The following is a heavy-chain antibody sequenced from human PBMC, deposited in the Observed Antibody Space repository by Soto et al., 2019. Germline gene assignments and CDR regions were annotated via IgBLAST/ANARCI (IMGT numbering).Heavy chain of an antibody. D-gene: IGHD2-2*02. CDR2: INHSGST. V-gene: IGHV4-34*01. Sequence: SETLSLTCAVYGGSFSGYYWSWIRQPPGKGLEWIGEINHSGSTNYNPSLKSRVTISVDTSKNQFSLKLSSVTAADTAVYYCARAEREYCSSTSCYNYYYYYYMDVWGKGTTVTVSS. J-gene: IGHJ6*03. CDR3: ARAEREYCSSTSCYNYYYYYYMDV. CDR1: GGSFSGYY.